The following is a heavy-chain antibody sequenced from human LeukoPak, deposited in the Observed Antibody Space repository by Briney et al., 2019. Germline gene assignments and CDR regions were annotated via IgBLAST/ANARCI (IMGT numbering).Heavy chain of an antibody. CDR2: INPNSGGT. Sequence: GASVKVSCKASGYTFTGYYMHWVRQAPGQGLEWMGWINPNSGGTNYAQKFQGWVTMTRDTSISTAYMELSRLRSDDTAVYYCARGEPQYCSGGSCYLEGGGFDYWGQGTLVTVSS. D-gene: IGHD2-15*01. V-gene: IGHV1-2*04. CDR1: GYTFTGYY. CDR3: ARGEPQYCSGGSCYLEGGGFDY. J-gene: IGHJ4*02.